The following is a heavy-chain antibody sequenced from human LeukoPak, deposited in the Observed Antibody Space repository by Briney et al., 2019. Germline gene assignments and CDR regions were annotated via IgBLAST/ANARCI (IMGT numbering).Heavy chain of an antibody. CDR1: GFTFSNFW. J-gene: IGHJ5*02. CDR3: ARVPATGSWFDP. D-gene: IGHD6-13*01. V-gene: IGHV3-74*01. CDR2: INTDGSYI. Sequence: PEGSLRLSCAASGFTFSNFWMHWVRQAPGKGLVWVSRINTDGSYISYADSVKGRFSISRDNAKNTLYLQMNSLRAEDTAVYYCARVPATGSWFDPWGQGTLVTVSS.